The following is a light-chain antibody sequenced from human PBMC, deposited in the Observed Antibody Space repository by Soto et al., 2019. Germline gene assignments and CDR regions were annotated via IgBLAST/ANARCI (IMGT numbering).Light chain of an antibody. CDR2: GAS. Sequence: EVVMTQSPATLSVSPGERVTLSCRASQSINAHLAWYQQKPGQAPRLLIHGASTRATGIPARFSGSGFGTEFILTVSSLQSEDFAVHYCQQYNTWLWPFGPGTKVAIQ. CDR3: QQYNTWLWP. J-gene: IGKJ1*01. CDR1: QSINAH. V-gene: IGKV3-15*01.